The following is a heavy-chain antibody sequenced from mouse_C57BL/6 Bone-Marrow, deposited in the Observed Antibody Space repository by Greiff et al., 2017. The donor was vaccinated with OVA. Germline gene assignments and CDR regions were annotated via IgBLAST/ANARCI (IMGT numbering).Heavy chain of an antibody. D-gene: IGHD1-1*01. J-gene: IGHJ2*01. V-gene: IGHV1-64*01. CDR3: ARSPYYYGSRYFDY. CDR1: GYTFTSYW. Sequence: QVQLQQSGAELVKPGASVKLSCKASGYTFTSYWMHWVKQRPGQGLEWIGMIHPNSGSTNYNEKFKSKATLTVDKSSSTAYMQLSSLTSEDSAVYYCARSPYYYGSRYFDYWGQGTTLTVSS. CDR2: IHPNSGST.